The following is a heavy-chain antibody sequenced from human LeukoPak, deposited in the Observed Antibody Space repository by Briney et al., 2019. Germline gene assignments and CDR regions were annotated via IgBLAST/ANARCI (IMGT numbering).Heavy chain of an antibody. Sequence: SGPTLVKPPQTLTLTGTFSGFSISSRGVGVGWIRQPPGRALEWLSLLYWDDDKRYSPSLKNRPTITRDTSKSQVVLTMTNLDPVDAATYYCAHSRRLRDCSGGSCYYFDYWGQGTLVTVSS. CDR3: AHSRRLRDCSGGSCYYFDY. CDR2: LYWDDDK. CDR1: GFSISSRGVG. J-gene: IGHJ4*02. D-gene: IGHD2-15*01. V-gene: IGHV2-5*02.